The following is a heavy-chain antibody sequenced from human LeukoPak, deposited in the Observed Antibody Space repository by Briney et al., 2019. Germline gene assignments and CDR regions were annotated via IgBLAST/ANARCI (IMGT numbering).Heavy chain of an antibody. J-gene: IGHJ3*02. CDR3: ARGGLDYYDSSGSLYAFDT. V-gene: IGHV3-74*01. D-gene: IGHD3-22*01. CDR1: GFTFSSYW. Sequence: GGSLRLSCAASGFTFSSYWMHWVRQAPGKGLVWVSRINSDGTSTTYADSVKGRFTISRDNAKSTLYLQMNSLRAEDTAVFYCARGGLDYYDSSGSLYAFDTWGQGTLVTVSS. CDR2: INSDGTST.